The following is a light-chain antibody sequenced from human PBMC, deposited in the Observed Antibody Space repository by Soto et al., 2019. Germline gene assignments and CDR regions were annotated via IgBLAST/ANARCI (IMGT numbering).Light chain of an antibody. V-gene: IGLV2-11*01. CDR1: SSDVGDYNY. CDR3: CSHAGSYTYV. CDR2: DVT. J-gene: IGLJ1*01. Sequence: QSALTQPRSVSGSPGQSLTISCTGTSSDVGDYNYVSWYQQYPGKVPKLMIYDVTKRPSGVPDRFSGSKSGNTASLTIFGLQAEDEADYYCCSHAGSYTYVFGTGTKVTVL.